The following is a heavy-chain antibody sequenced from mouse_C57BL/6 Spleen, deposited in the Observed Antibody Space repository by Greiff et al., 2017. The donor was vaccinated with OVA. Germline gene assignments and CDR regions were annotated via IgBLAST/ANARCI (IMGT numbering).Heavy chain of an antibody. CDR1: GFTFSNYW. J-gene: IGHJ4*01. CDR3: TVNPYGNYYYAMDY. Sequence: EVKVEESGGGLVQPGGSMKLSCVASGFTFSNYWMNWVRQSPEKGLEWVAQIRLKSDNYATHYAESVKGRFTISRDDSKSSVYLQMNNLRAEDTGIYYCTVNPYGNYYYAMDYWGQGTSVTVSS. V-gene: IGHV6-3*01. D-gene: IGHD2-1*01. CDR2: IRLKSDNYAT.